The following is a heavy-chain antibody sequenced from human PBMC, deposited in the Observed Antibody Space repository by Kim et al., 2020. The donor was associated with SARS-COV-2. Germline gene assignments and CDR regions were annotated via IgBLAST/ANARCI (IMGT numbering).Heavy chain of an antibody. Sequence: GGSLRLSCAASGFTVSSNYMSWVRQAPGKGLEWVSVIYSGGSTYYADSVKGRFTISRDNSKNTLYLQMNSLRAEDTAVYYCARDHGGSGSYIAGWFDPWGQGTLVTVSS. CDR1: GFTVSSNY. J-gene: IGHJ5*02. V-gene: IGHV3-66*01. D-gene: IGHD3-10*01. CDR3: ARDHGGSGSYIAGWFDP. CDR2: IYSGGST.